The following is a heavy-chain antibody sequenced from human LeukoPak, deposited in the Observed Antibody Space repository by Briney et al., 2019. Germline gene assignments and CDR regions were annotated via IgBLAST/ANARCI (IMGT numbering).Heavy chain of an antibody. CDR1: GDSISRYY. Sequence: SETLSLTCTVSGDSISRYYWSWIRQSPGKGLEWIGYIYYGGDTNYNPSLKSPVTISVDTSKNQISLKLTSVTAADTAVYYCARLQATVSIHSYFDYWGQGTLVTVSS. V-gene: IGHV4-59*01. D-gene: IGHD4-17*01. CDR2: IYYGGDT. CDR3: ARLQATVSIHSYFDY. J-gene: IGHJ4*02.